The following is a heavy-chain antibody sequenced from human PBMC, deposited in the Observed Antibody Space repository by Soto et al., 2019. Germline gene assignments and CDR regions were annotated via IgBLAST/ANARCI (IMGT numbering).Heavy chain of an antibody. D-gene: IGHD3-9*01. CDR3: AGETSDYDILTGPTTFDI. CDR2: IDHTGGT. CDR1: GGSFSGYY. Sequence: QVQLQQWGAGLLKPSETLSLTCAVSGGSFSGYYWNWIRQPPGKGLEWIGEIDHTGGTTYNPSLESRITISVDTSKRQISLRLISVTAADTAVYYCAGETSDYDILTGPTTFDIWGQGTMVTVSS. V-gene: IGHV4-34*02. J-gene: IGHJ3*02.